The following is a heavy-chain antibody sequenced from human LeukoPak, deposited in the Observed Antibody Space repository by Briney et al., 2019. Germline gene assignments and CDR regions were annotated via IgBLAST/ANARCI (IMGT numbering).Heavy chain of an antibody. CDR3: AKEGPSSSGYQPLDS. D-gene: IGHD3-22*01. CDR2: ICRNSGCL. V-gene: IGHV3-9*01. Sequence: PGGSLRLSCAASGFTFSSYAMSWVRQAPGKGLEWVSGICRNSGCLGYADSVKGRFTISRDDAKNSLYLQINSLRAEDTALYYCAKEGPSSSGYQPLDSWGQGTLVTVSS. CDR1: GFTFSSYA. J-gene: IGHJ4*02.